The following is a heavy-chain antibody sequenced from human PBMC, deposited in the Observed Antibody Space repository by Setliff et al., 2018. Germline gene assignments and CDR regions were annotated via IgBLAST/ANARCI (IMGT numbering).Heavy chain of an antibody. J-gene: IGHJ1*01. D-gene: IGHD4-17*01. Sequence: ASVKVSCKASGYTFTSYGVSWVRQAPGQGLEWMGWISTYTTNTKYAQRFQGRVTMTTDTSTSTAYMELRSLRSDDTAVYYCVRDAGWQYDDYAGVYFPHWGQGTLVTVSS. V-gene: IGHV1-18*01. CDR1: GYTFTSYG. CDR2: ISTYTTNT. CDR3: VRDAGWQYDDYAGVYFPH.